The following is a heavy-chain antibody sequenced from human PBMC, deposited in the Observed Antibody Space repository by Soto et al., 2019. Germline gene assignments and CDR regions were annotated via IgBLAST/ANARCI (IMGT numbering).Heavy chain of an antibody. J-gene: IGHJ4*02. CDR2: IYHSGTT. CDR3: ARAFLGILGEDY. D-gene: IGHD3-10*01. V-gene: IGHV4-4*02. Sequence: SETLSLTCAVSSVSISRGNWWTWVRQPPGKGLEWIGQIYHSGTTNYNPSLKSRVTISVDKSRNQFSLKLRSVTAADTAVYYCARAFLGILGEDYWGQGTLVTVS. CDR1: SVSISRGNW.